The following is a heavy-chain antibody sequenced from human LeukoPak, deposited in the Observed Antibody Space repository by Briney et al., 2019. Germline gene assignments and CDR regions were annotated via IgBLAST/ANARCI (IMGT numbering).Heavy chain of an antibody. Sequence: GGSLRLSCAASELTFSTYGLHWVRQAPGKGLEWVALISYNGGVRYYADSVRGRFTISGDNSKNTMYLQMNSLRTDDTAVYYCLTEDTPTVFDNCGQGTHVTVSS. CDR1: ELTFSTYG. V-gene: IGHV3-30*03. CDR2: ISYNGGVR. D-gene: IGHD5-18*01. J-gene: IGHJ4*02. CDR3: LTEDTPTVFDN.